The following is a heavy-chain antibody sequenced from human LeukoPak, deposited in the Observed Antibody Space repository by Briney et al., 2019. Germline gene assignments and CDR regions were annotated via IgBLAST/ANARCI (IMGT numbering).Heavy chain of an antibody. Sequence: ASVTVSCKASGYTFTGYYMHWVRQAPGQGLEWMGWINPNSGGTNYAQKFQGRVTMTRDTSISTAYMELSRLRSDDTAVYYCARDKSGGSSPDYWGQGTLVTVSS. CDR1: GYTFTGYY. J-gene: IGHJ4*02. D-gene: IGHD2-15*01. CDR2: INPNSGGT. V-gene: IGHV1-2*02. CDR3: ARDKSGGSSPDY.